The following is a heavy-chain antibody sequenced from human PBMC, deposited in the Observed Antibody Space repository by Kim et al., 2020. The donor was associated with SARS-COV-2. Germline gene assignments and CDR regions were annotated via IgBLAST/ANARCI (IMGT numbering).Heavy chain of an antibody. CDR1: GFTFSSYA. CDR3: ARGGQYSNWVGVYYYYGMDV. CDR2: ISYDGSNK. Sequence: GGSLRLSCAASGFTFSSYAMHWVRQAPGKGLEWVAVISYDGSNKYYADSVKGRFTISRDNSKNTLYLQMNSLRAEDTAVYYCARGGQYSNWVGVYYYYGMDVWGQGTTVTVSS. D-gene: IGHD4-4*01. J-gene: IGHJ6*02. V-gene: IGHV3-30-3*01.